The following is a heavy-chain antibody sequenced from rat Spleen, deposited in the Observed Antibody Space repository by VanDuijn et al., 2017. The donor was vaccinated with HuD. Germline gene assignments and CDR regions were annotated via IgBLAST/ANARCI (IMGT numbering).Heavy chain of an antibody. CDR2: ISPSGRGI. Sequence: EVQLVESGGGLVQPGRSLKLSCAVSGFTFSDFNMHWIRQAPTKGLEWIASISPSGRGIYYRDSVKGRFTISRDNAKSTLYLQMDSLRSEDTATYYCTSHGARVSRFAYWGQGTLVTVSS. V-gene: IGHV5-19*01. CDR3: TSHGARVSRFAY. D-gene: IGHD1-4*01. J-gene: IGHJ3*01. CDR1: GFTFSDFN.